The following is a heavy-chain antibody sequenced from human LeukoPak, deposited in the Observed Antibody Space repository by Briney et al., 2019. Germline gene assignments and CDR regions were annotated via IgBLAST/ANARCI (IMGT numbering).Heavy chain of an antibody. V-gene: IGHV3-23*01. CDR1: GFTFSGYA. J-gene: IGHJ1*01. CDR3: ASDSYSPEYFQH. Sequence: PGGSLRLSCAASGFTFSGYAMSWVRQAPGKGLEWVSGISASGGSPYYADSVKGRFTISRDNSNNAVYLQMNSLRAEDTAVYYCASDSYSPEYFQHWGQGTLVTVSS. D-gene: IGHD2-21*02. CDR2: ISASGGSP.